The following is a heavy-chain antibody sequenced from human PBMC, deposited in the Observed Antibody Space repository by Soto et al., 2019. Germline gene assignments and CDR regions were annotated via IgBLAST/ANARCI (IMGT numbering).Heavy chain of an antibody. CDR1: GFTFSSYA. J-gene: IGHJ4*02. D-gene: IGHD3-22*01. Sequence: QVQLVESGGGVVQPGRSLRLSCAASGFTFSSYAMHWVRQAPGKGLEWVAVISYDGSNKYYADSVKGRFTISRDNSKNTLYLQMNSLRAEDTAVYYCARDQITKSEADYDSSGYYYWGQGTLVTVSS. CDR3: ARDQITKSEADYDSSGYYY. CDR2: ISYDGSNK. V-gene: IGHV3-30-3*01.